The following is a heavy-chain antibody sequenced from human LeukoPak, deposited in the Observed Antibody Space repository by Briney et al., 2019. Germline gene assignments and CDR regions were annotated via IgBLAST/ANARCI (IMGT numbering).Heavy chain of an antibody. V-gene: IGHV1-69*13. D-gene: IGHD6-13*01. J-gene: IGHJ4*02. CDR1: GGTFSSYA. Sequence: SVKVSCKASGGTFSSYAISWVRQAPGQGLEWMGGIIPIFGTANYAQKFQGRVTITADESTSTAYMELNRLRPEDTAVYYCARAGPSSSWHQFDYWGQGTLVTVSS. CDR2: IIPIFGTA. CDR3: ARAGPSSSWHQFDY.